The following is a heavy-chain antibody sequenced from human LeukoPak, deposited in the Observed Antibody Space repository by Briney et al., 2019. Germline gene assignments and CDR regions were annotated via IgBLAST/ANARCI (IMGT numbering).Heavy chain of an antibody. Sequence: ASVTVSCKASGYTFTGYYMHWVRQAPGQGLEWMGWINPNSGGTNYAQKFQGRVTMTRDTSISTAYMELSRLRSDDTAVYYCARGAYSSSAWFDPWGQGTLVTVSS. J-gene: IGHJ5*02. D-gene: IGHD6-6*01. V-gene: IGHV1-2*02. CDR1: GYTFTGYY. CDR3: ARGAYSSSAWFDP. CDR2: INPNSGGT.